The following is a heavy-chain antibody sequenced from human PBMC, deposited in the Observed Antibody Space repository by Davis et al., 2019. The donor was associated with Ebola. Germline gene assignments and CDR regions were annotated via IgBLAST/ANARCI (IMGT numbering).Heavy chain of an antibody. Sequence: ASVKVSCKASGGTFSSYAISWVRQAPGQGLEWMGWISAYNGNTNYAQKLQGRVTMTTDTSTSTAYMELRSLRSDDTAVYYCARVRGSGWSQGPNWFDPWGQGTLVTVSS. CDR2: ISAYNGNT. CDR3: ARVRGSGWSQGPNWFDP. CDR1: GGTFSSYA. D-gene: IGHD6-19*01. J-gene: IGHJ5*02. V-gene: IGHV1-18*01.